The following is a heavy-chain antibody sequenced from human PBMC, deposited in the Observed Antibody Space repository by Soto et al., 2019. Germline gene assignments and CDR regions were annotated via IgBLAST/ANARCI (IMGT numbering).Heavy chain of an antibody. CDR1: GGSISSGGYY. CDR2: IYYSGST. CDR3: ARDLRMAQEVGQQLPSWNFNDAFDI. Sequence: SETLSLTCTVSGGSISSGGYYRSWIRQHPGKGLEWIGYIYYSGSTYYNPSLKSLVTISVDTSKNQFSLKLSSVTAADTAVYYCARDLRMAQEVGQQLPSWNFNDAFDIWGQGTMVTVSS. V-gene: IGHV4-31*01. D-gene: IGHD6-13*01. J-gene: IGHJ3*02.